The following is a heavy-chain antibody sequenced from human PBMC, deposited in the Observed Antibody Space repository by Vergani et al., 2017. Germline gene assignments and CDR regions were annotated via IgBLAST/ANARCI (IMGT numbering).Heavy chain of an antibody. J-gene: IGHJ5*02. CDR1: GYSITNYW. Sequence: EVQLVQSGAEVKTPGESLTISCQGSGYSITNYWIAWVRQRPGKGLEWMGIIYAGDSDVRYSPSVQGQVTMSGDKSLSTAYLQWSSLKASDTATYYCAKTHDFSSIYSSYKWLDPWGQGTQVTVSS. V-gene: IGHV5-51*03. CDR2: IYAGDSDV. CDR3: AKTHDFSSIYSSYKWLDP. D-gene: IGHD3-3*01.